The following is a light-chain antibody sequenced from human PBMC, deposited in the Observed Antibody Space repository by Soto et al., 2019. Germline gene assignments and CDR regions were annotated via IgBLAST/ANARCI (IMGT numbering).Light chain of an antibody. V-gene: IGKV3-20*01. CDR2: DAS. Sequence: EIVLTQSLGTLSLSPGERATLSCRASQSVGKNYLAWFQQKPGQAPRLLLYDASSRATGVPDRFSGSGSGTDFTLTISRLEPEDFAVYYCQQYASAPLTFCGGTKVEIK. J-gene: IGKJ4*01. CDR1: QSVGKNY. CDR3: QQYASAPLT.